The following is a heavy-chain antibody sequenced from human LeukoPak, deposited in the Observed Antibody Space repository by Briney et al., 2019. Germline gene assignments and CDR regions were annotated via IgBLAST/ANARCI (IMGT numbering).Heavy chain of an antibody. Sequence: PGGSLRLSCAASGFTFSSYAMSWVRQAPGKGLEWVSAISGSGGSTYYADSVKGRFTISRDNSKNTLYLQMNSLRAEDTAVYYCAKVGSSSSWNYYYYMDAWGKGTTVTVSS. CDR2: ISGSGGST. V-gene: IGHV3-23*01. J-gene: IGHJ6*03. D-gene: IGHD6-6*01. CDR3: AKVGSSSSWNYYYYMDA. CDR1: GFTFSSYA.